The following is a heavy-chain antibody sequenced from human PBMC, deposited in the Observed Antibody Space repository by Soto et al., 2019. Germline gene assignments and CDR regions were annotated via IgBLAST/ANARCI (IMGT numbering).Heavy chain of an antibody. Sequence: SETLSLTCTVSGGSISNGGYYWSWIRQPPGQGLEWIGYMYDTRSANYNPSLKSRVTMSVDTSTSQFSLKLRSVTAADTAVYYCAGEAGGSYFDPWGQGALVTVSS. CDR3: AGEAGGSYFDP. J-gene: IGHJ5*02. CDR1: GGSISNGGYY. D-gene: IGHD3-10*01. V-gene: IGHV4-61*08. CDR2: MYDTRSA.